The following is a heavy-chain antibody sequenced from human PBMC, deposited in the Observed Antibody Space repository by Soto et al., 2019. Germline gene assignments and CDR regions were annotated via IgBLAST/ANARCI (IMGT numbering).Heavy chain of an antibody. D-gene: IGHD3-22*01. V-gene: IGHV1-69*13. CDR2: IIPIFGTA. CDR1: GGTFSSYA. J-gene: IGHJ4*02. Sequence: SVKVSCKASGGTFSSYAISWVRQAPGRGLEWMGGIIPIFGTANYAQKFQGRVTITADESTSTAYMELSSLRSEDTAVYYCARGLIAVVFSTFDYWGQGTLVTVSS. CDR3: ARGLIAVVFSTFDY.